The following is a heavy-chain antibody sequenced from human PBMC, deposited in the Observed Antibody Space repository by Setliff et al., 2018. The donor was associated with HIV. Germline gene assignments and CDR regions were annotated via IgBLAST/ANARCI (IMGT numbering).Heavy chain of an antibody. Sequence: PGESLKISCRGSGYSFTSYWIGWVRQMPGKGLEWMGIIYPADSDTRYSPSFQGQVTISADTSVSTAYLQWSSLKASDTAMYFCATPTLNNAFDIWGLGTMVTVSS. CDR3: ATPTLNNAFDI. CDR1: GYSFTSYW. CDR2: IYPADSDT. D-gene: IGHD4-17*01. V-gene: IGHV5-51*01. J-gene: IGHJ3*02.